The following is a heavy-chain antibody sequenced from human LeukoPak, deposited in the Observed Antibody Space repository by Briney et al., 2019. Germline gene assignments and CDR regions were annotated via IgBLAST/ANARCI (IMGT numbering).Heavy chain of an antibody. V-gene: IGHV3-49*04. J-gene: IGHJ6*02. CDR2: IRTKGLGETA. Sequence: QSLTLSCTAAGFIFRDRAMRWVRQASGKGVEGVGFIRTKGLGETAEYAASVKDRFTISRDDSNNIAYLHMNSLKTEDTAVYYCSRNSGTYRGYGMDVWGQGTPVTVSS. D-gene: IGHD1-26*01. CDR1: GFIFRDRA. CDR3: SRNSGTYRGYGMDV.